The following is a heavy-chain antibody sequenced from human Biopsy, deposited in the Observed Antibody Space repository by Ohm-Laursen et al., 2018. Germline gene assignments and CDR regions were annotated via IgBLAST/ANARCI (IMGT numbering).Heavy chain of an antibody. J-gene: IGHJ6*02. CDR2: MNPNSGNT. D-gene: IGHD3-10*01. CDR1: GYTFTSYD. CDR3: ARGSFWFGGNYYYYGMDV. Sequence: VSCKASGYTFTSYDINWVRQATGQGLEWMGWMNPNSGNTDYAQKFQGRVTMTRNTSISTAYMELNSLRSEDTAVYYCARGSFWFGGNYYYYGMDVWGQGTTVTVSS. V-gene: IGHV1-8*01.